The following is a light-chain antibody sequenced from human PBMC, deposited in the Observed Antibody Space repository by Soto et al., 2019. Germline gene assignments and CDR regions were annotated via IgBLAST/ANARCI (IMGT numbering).Light chain of an antibody. CDR1: SGHSAYT. CDR3: QAWGTGIRV. CDR2: LNSDGSH. Sequence: PVLTQSPAASASLGASVKLTCTLSSGHSAYTIAWHQQQPEKGPRYLMKLNSDGSHTKGDGIPDRFSGSSSGAERYLIISSLQSDDEADYYCQAWGTGIRVFGGGTKVTVL. V-gene: IGLV4-69*02. J-gene: IGLJ3*02.